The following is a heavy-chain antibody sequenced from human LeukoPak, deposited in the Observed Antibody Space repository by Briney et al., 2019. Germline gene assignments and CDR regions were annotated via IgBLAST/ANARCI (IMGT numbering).Heavy chain of an antibody. CDR3: ARMRGYTYEYWYLDL. Sequence: ASVKVSCKAAGYTFSSYDINWVRQAPGQGLEWMGWMNPSSGNTGYTQKFQGRVTMTRDTSISTAYMELSSLRSEDTALYYCARMRGYTYEYWYLDLWGRGTLVTVPS. CDR2: MNPSSGNT. V-gene: IGHV1-8*01. J-gene: IGHJ2*01. CDR1: GYTFSSYD. D-gene: IGHD5-18*01.